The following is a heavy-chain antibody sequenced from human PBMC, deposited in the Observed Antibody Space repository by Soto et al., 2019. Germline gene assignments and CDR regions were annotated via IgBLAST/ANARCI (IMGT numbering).Heavy chain of an antibody. CDR2: IWYDGSNK. D-gene: IGHD2-2*01. CDR1: GFTFSSYG. J-gene: IGHJ5*02. Sequence: GSLRLSCAASGFTFSSYGMHWVRQAPGKGLEWVAVIWYDGSNKYYADSVKGRFTISRDNSKNTLYLQMNSLRAGDTAVYYCAKGGYCSSTSCYRQSANWFDPWGQGTLVTVSS. V-gene: IGHV3-30*02. CDR3: AKGGYCSSTSCYRQSANWFDP.